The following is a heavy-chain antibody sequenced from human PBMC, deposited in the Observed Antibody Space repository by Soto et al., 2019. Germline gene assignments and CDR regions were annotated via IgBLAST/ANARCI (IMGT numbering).Heavy chain of an antibody. Sequence: EVQLVESGGGLIQPGGSLRFSCAASGFTVSSNYMSWVRQAPGKGLEWVSVIYSGGSTYYAVSVKGRITISRDNSKNTLYHQMNSLRAEDTAVYYCARHITMDPLLVYWGQGTLVTVSS. J-gene: IGHJ4*02. CDR2: IYSGGST. V-gene: IGHV3-53*01. CDR3: ARHITMDPLLVY. D-gene: IGHD3-10*01. CDR1: GFTVSSNY.